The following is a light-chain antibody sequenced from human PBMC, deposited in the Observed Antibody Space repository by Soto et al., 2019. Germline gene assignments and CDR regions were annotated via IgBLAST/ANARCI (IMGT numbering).Light chain of an antibody. CDR1: QGISSY. Sequence: AIRMTQSPSSLSASTGDRVTITCRASQGISSYLAWYQQKPGKAPKLLIYAASTLQSGVPSRFSGSGSGTDFTLTFSCLQSEDFGSYYCQQYYSYPQTFGQGTKVEIK. CDR2: AAS. CDR3: QQYYSYPQT. V-gene: IGKV1-8*01. J-gene: IGKJ1*01.